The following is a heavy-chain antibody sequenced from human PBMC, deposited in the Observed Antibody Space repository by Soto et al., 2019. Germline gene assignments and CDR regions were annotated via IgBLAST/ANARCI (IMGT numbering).Heavy chain of an antibody. D-gene: IGHD3-9*01. V-gene: IGHV4-31*03. Sequence: SETLSLTCTVSGGSINSGGYYWSWIRQHPGKGLEWIGYVYYSGGTHYNPSLKSRVTISVDTSKNQFSLNLSSVTAADTGVYYCARDPTQRLRYFDWLPYGMDVWGQGTTVTVSS. CDR1: GGSINSGGYY. J-gene: IGHJ6*02. CDR3: ARDPTQRLRYFDWLPYGMDV. CDR2: VYYSGGT.